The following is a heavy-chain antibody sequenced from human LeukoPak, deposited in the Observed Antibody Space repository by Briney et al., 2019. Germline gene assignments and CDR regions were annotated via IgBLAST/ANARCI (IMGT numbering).Heavy chain of an antibody. CDR2: INPSGGST. CDR1: GYTFTDYY. J-gene: IGHJ4*02. D-gene: IGHD3-10*01. Sequence: GASVKVSCKASGYTFTDYYMHWVRQAPGQGLEWMGIINPSGGSTSYAQKFQGRVTMTRDMSTSTVYMELSSLRSEDTAVYYCARSYYGSGSYYNVGYWGQGTLVTVSS. CDR3: ARSYYGSGSYYNVGY. V-gene: IGHV1-46*01.